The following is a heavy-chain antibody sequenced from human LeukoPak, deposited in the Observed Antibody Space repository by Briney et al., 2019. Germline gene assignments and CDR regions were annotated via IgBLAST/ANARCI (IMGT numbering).Heavy chain of an antibody. CDR2: ISSGSTYI. D-gene: IGHD3-10*01. CDR3: ARAPYGSGSYSGSDY. Sequence: GGSLRLSCAASGFTFSSYNMNWVRQAPGKGLEWVSSISSGSTYIYYADSVKGRFTISRDNAKNSLYLQMSSLRAEDTAVYYCARAPYGSGSYSGSDYWGQGTLVTVSS. CDR1: GFTFSSYN. J-gene: IGHJ4*02. V-gene: IGHV3-21*01.